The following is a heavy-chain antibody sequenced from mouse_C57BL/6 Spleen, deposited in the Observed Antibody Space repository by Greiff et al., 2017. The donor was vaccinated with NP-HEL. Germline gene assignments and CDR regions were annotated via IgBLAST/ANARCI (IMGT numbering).Heavy chain of an antibody. CDR3: AREGITTDYFDY. J-gene: IGHJ2*01. Sequence: QVQLQQSGAELARPGASVKLSCKASGYTFTRYGISWVKQSTGQGLEWIGEINTRSGNTYYNEKFKGKATLTADKSSSPAYMELRSLTSEDSAVDCCAREGITTDYFDYWGQGTTLTVSS. CDR2: INTRSGNT. V-gene: IGHV1-81*01. D-gene: IGHD1-1*01. CDR1: GYTFTRYG.